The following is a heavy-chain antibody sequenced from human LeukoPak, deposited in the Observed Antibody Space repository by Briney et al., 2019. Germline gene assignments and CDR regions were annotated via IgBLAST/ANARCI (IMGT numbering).Heavy chain of an antibody. J-gene: IGHJ4*02. D-gene: IGHD1-26*01. V-gene: IGHV3-53*01. CDR3: AKERIVGAKAADY. CDR1: GFTVSSNY. Sequence: GVSLRLSCAVSGFTVSSNYMSWVRQAPGKGLEWVSVLYNGGNTYYADSVKGRFTVSRDNSKNTLYLQMNSLRAEDTAVYYCAKERIVGAKAADYWGQGTLVTVSS. CDR2: LYNGGNT.